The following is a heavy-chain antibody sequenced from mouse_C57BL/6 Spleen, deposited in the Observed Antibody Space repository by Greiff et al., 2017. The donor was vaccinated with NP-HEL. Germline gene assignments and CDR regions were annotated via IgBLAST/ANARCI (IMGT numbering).Heavy chain of an antibody. V-gene: IGHV1-50*01. CDR1: GYTFTSYW. D-gene: IGHD2-12*01. CDR3: ARSLYSPRAMDY. CDR2: IDPSDSYT. J-gene: IGHJ4*01. Sequence: QVQLQQPGAELVKRGASVKLSCKASGYTFTSYWMQWVKQRPGQGLEWIGEIDPSDSYTNYNQKFKGKATLTVDTSSSTAYMQLSSLTSEDSAVYYCARSLYSPRAMDYWGQGTSVTVSS.